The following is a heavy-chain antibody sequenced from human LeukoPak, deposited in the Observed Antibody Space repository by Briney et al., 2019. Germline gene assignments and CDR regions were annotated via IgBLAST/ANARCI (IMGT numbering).Heavy chain of an antibody. CDR3: ARDLPYGSGSSWAVDY. D-gene: IGHD3-10*01. J-gene: IGHJ4*02. CDR1: GYTFTTYG. Sequence: ASVKVSCKSSGYTFTTYGITWVRQAPGQGLEWMGWISTDNGDTNYAQKLQGRVTMTTDTSTSTAYMELRSLRSDDTAVYYCARDLPYGSGSSWAVDYWGQGTLVTVSS. V-gene: IGHV1-18*01. CDR2: ISTDNGDT.